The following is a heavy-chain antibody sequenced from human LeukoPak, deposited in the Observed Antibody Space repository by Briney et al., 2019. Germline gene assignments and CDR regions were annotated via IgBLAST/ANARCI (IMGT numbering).Heavy chain of an antibody. J-gene: IGHJ4*02. CDR1: GFIFNDAW. CDR2: ITSSDRS. V-gene: IGHV3-23*01. CDR3: AKGDYGDCY. D-gene: IGHD4-17*01. Sequence: GGSLRLSCAASGFIFNDAWMSWVRQAPGKGLEWVSSITSSDRSYYADSVKGRFTISRDNSKNTLYMEMTSLRAEDTAVYYCAKGDYGDCYWGQGTLVTVSS.